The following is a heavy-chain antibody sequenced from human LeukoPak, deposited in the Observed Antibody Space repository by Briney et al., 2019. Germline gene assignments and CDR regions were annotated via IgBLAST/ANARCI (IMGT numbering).Heavy chain of an antibody. CDR3: AKRSLRDYYGSGSYLDY. CDR2: ISGDGT. Sequence: PGGSLRLSCAASGFTFSVYGMSWVRQAPGKGLEWVSAISGDGTYYADSVKGRFTISRDNSKNTLYLQMNSLRAEDTAVYYCAKRSLRDYYGSGSYLDYWGQGTLVTVSS. D-gene: IGHD3-10*01. V-gene: IGHV3-23*01. CDR1: GFTFSVYG. J-gene: IGHJ4*02.